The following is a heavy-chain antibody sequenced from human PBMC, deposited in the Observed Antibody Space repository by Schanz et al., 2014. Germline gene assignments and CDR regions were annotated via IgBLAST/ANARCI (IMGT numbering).Heavy chain of an antibody. Sequence: EVQLVESGGGLVQPGGSLRLSCAASGFTFSSYCINWVRQAPGKGLEWVANINQDGSEKYYVDSVKGRFTISRDNSKNTVNLQMNSLRAEDTAVYYCAKEKEEVAADGSFFDYWGQGTLVTVSS. CDR2: INQDGSEK. CDR1: GFTFSSYC. CDR3: AKEKEEVAADGSFFDY. D-gene: IGHD6-13*01. J-gene: IGHJ4*02. V-gene: IGHV3-7*01.